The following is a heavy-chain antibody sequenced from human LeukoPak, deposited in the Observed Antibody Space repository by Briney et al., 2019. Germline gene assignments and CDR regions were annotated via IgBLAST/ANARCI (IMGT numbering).Heavy chain of an antibody. J-gene: IGHJ6*02. CDR1: GGTFSSYA. D-gene: IGHD3-10*01. CDR2: IIPILGIA. Sequence: RVSVKVSCKASGGTFSSYAISWVRQAPGQGLEWMGRIIPILGIANYAQKFQGRVTITADKSTSTAYMELSSLRSEDTAVYYCARWDVGFGDYYYGMDVWGQGTTVTVSS. V-gene: IGHV1-69*04. CDR3: ARWDVGFGDYYYGMDV.